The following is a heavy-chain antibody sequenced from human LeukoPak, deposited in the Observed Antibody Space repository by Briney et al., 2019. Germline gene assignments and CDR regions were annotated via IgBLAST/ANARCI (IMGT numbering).Heavy chain of an antibody. J-gene: IGHJ4*02. CDR3: ARDFPYSSGWYYFDY. V-gene: IGHV1-2*02. D-gene: IGHD6-19*01. Sequence: ASVKVSCKASGYTFTGYYMHWVRQAPGQGLEWMGWVNPNSGGTNYAQKFQGRVTMTRDMSISTAYMELSRLRSDDTAVYYCARDFPYSSGWYYFDYWGQGTLVTVSS. CDR2: VNPNSGGT. CDR1: GYTFTGYY.